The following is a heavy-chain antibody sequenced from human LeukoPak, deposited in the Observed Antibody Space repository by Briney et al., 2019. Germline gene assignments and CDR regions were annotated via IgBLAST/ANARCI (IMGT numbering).Heavy chain of an antibody. CDR2: ISCRCEST. J-gene: IGHJ6*03. V-gene: IGHV3-23*01. CDR1: GFTFSNYS. Sequence: GVSLRLSCAAWGFTFSNYSVMGVREAPGKGREGGSGISCRCESTYYAEFVKGRFTISRDNAKHSLYLQMHSLSAEDTAVYYCERDIRGYYYYYMEVWGEGTTVPISS. CDR3: ERDIRGYYYYYMEV. D-gene: IGHD3-3*02.